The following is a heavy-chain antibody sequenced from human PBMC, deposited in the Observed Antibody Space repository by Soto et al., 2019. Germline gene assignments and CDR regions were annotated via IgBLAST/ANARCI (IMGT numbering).Heavy chain of an antibody. CDR1: GYSFTIYW. V-gene: IGHV5-51*01. J-gene: IGHJ6*02. CDR2: IYPGDSDT. CDR3: XRRRDPTPRYYYYGMDV. D-gene: IGHD2-15*01. Sequence: GESLKISCKGSGYSFTIYWIGRVRQMPGKGLEWMGIIYPGDSDTRYSPSFQGQVTISADKSISTAYLQWSSLKASDTAMYYCXRRRDPTPRYYYYGMDVWGQGTTVTVSS.